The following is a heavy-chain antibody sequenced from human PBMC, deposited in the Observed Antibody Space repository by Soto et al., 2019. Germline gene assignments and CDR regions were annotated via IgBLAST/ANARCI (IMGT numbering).Heavy chain of an antibody. V-gene: IGHV4-34*01. CDR3: ARARGRYSSSWTGVDRFDP. CDR1: GGSFSGYY. Sequence: HSETLSLTCAVYGGSFSGYYWSWIRQPPGKGLEWIGEINHSGSTNYNPSLKSRVTISVDTSKNQFSLKLSSVTAADTAVYYCARARGRYSSSWTGVDRFDPWGQGTLVTVSS. CDR2: INHSGST. D-gene: IGHD6-13*01. J-gene: IGHJ5*02.